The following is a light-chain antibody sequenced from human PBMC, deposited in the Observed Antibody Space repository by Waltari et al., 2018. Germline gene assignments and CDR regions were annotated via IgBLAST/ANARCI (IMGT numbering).Light chain of an antibody. Sequence: QSALTQPASVSGSPGQSITISCTGTTNDIGRYNIVSWYQRRPGQAPKLMIYEGFKRPSGVSNRFSGSKSGNTASLTISGLQAEDEADYYCCSYAGIDTFVLFGGGTKVTVL. CDR1: TNDIGRYNI. J-gene: IGLJ2*01. CDR2: EGF. V-gene: IGLV2-23*01. CDR3: CSYAGIDTFVL.